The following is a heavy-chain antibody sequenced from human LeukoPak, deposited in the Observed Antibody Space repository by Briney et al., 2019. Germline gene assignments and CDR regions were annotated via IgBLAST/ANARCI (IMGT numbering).Heavy chain of an antibody. J-gene: IGHJ4*02. CDR3: ARVLRTYGDAFDY. Sequence: SETLSLTCTVSGDSISSSSYYWGWIRQPPGKGLEWIGNTYYSGIIYYNPSLKSRVTISVDTSKNQFSLRLSSVTAADTTVYYCARVLRTYGDAFDYWGQGTLVTVSS. V-gene: IGHV4-39*01. CDR1: GDSISSSSYY. CDR2: TYYSGII. D-gene: IGHD4-17*01.